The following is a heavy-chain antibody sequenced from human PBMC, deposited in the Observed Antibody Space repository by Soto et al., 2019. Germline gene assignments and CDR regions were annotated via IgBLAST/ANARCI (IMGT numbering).Heavy chain of an antibody. CDR3: ARVKECSSSSCYARDAFDI. CDR2: ISSGGSGI. J-gene: IGHJ3*02. Sequence: QVQLVESGGGLVQPGGSLRLSCAASGFTFSDHYMSWIRQAPGKGLEWVSYISSGGSGIYYADSVKGRFTISRDNGKHSLYLQMNSLRAEDTAVYYCARVKECSSSSCYARDAFDIWGQGTMVTVSS. CDR1: GFTFSDHY. D-gene: IGHD2-2*01. V-gene: IGHV3-11*01.